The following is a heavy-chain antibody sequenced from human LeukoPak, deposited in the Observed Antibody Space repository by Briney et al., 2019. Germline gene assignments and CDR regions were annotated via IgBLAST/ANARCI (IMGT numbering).Heavy chain of an antibody. V-gene: IGHV3-48*02. CDR2: IGSTTSPI. CDR1: GFTFSTSG. Sequence: GGSLRLSCAASGFTFSTSGMNWVRQAPGKGLEWVSYIGSTTSPIYYADSVKGRFTISRDNAKNSLYLQMNSLRDEDTAVYYCARNDGDYWGQGTLVTVSS. J-gene: IGHJ4*02. CDR3: ARNDGDY.